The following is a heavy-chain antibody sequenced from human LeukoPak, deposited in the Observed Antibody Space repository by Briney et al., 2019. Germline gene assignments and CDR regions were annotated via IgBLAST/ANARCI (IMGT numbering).Heavy chain of an antibody. D-gene: IGHD2-15*01. V-gene: IGHV3-15*01. CDR3: TPHSSFDY. CDR1: GFPFSSAW. Sequence: EGSLRLSCAVSGFPFSSAWMSWVRQAPGKGLEWVGQIKKKVERAATNYAAPVKGRFTISRDDSQNTLYLQMNSLKVEDTAVYYCTPHSSFDYWGQGALVTVSS. J-gene: IGHJ4*02. CDR2: IKKKVERAAT.